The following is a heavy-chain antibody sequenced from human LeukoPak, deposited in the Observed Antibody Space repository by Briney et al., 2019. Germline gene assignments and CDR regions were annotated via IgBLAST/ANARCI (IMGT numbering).Heavy chain of an antibody. V-gene: IGHV4-4*07. CDR1: GASINTYY. CDR3: ARRNSSSWYEWWFDP. J-gene: IGHJ5*02. Sequence: SETLSLTCNVSGASINTYYWSWIRQSAGGGLEFIGRVYTSGSPDYNPSLKSRVTMSVDTSKNQFSLKLSSVTAADTAVYYCARRNSSSWYEWWFDPWGQGTLVTVSS. D-gene: IGHD6-13*01. CDR2: VYTSGSP.